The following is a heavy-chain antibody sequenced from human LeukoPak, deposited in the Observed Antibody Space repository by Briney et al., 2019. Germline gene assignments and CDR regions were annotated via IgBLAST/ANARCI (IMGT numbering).Heavy chain of an antibody. CDR3: AKAHPGFDY. V-gene: IGHV3-21*01. Sequence: PGGSLRLSCGASGFTVSTNYMSWVRQAPGKGLEWVSSIGSSSTFIYYADSVKGRFTISRDNAKNSLFLQMNSLRADDTAVYYCAKAHPGFDYWGQGTLVTVSS. CDR1: GFTVSTNY. CDR2: IGSSSTFI. J-gene: IGHJ4*02.